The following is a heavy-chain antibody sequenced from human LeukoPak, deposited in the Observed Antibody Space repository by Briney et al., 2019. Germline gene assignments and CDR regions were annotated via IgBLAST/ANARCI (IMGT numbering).Heavy chain of an antibody. J-gene: IGHJ4*02. CDR2: ISYDGSNK. CDR1: GFTFSSYA. V-gene: IGHV3-30-3*01. Sequence: QSGGSLRLSCAASGFTFSSYAMHWVRQAPGKGLEWVAVISYDGSNKYYADSVKGRFTIPRDNSKNTLYLQMNSLRAEDTAVYYCARDYDYTMVRGVKGFDYWGQGTLVTVSS. D-gene: IGHD3-10*01. CDR3: ARDYDYTMVRGVKGFDY.